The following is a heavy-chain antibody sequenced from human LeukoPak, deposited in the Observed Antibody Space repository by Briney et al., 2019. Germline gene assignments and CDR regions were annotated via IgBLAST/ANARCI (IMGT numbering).Heavy chain of an antibody. Sequence: GGSLRLSCTASGFTFGDYAMSWFRQAPGKGLEWVGFIRCKAYGGTTEYAASVKGRFTISRDDSKSIAYLQMNSLKTEDTAVYYCTRRVGANWGPYYFDYWGQGTLVTVSS. CDR1: GFTFGDYA. CDR2: IRCKAYGGTT. CDR3: TRRVGANWGPYYFDY. D-gene: IGHD7-27*01. J-gene: IGHJ4*02. V-gene: IGHV3-49*03.